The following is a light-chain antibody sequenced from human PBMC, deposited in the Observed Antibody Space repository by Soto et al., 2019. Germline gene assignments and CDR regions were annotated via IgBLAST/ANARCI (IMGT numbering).Light chain of an antibody. CDR1: QSVSRF. Sequence: PGEGATLSYKASQSVSRFLAWFQQKPRQAPSLLIYDASNRATGIPARFSGSGSGTDFTLTISSLEPEDFAVYYCQQRSNWPLTFGPGTKVDMK. CDR2: DAS. CDR3: QQRSNWPLT. J-gene: IGKJ3*01. V-gene: IGKV3-11*01.